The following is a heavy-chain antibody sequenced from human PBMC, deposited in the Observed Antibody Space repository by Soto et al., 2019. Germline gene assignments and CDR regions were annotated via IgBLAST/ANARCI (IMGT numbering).Heavy chain of an antibody. V-gene: IGHV3-21*01. CDR1: GFTFSSYS. CDR2: ISSSSSYI. D-gene: IGHD3-3*01. J-gene: IGHJ4*02. CDR3: GRDQRGYDFWSGGLRRLGYFDY. Sequence: EVQLVESGGASVQPGRSLRLSCAASGFTFSSYSMNWVRQAPGKGLEWVSSISSSSSYIYYADSVKGRFTISRDNPKNSLYLQMNSLRAEDTAVYYCGRDQRGYDFWSGGLRRLGYFDYWGQGTLVTVSS.